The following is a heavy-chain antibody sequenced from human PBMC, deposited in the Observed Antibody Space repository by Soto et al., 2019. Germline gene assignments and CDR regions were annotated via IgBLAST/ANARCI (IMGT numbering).Heavy chain of an antibody. CDR2: ISYDGSNK. V-gene: IGHV3-30*03. J-gene: IGHJ4*02. CDR3: ATMSRFLFTNWGFDY. CDR1: GFTFSSYG. D-gene: IGHD7-27*01. Sequence: GGSLRLSCAASGFTFSSYGMHWVRQAPGKGLEWVAVISYDGSNKYYADSVKGRFTISRDNSKNTLYLQMNSLRAEDTAVYYCATMSRFLFTNWGFDYWGQGTLVTVSS.